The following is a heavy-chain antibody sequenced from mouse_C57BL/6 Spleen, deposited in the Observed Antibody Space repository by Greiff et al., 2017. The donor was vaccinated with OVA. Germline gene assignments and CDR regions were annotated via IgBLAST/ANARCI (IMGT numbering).Heavy chain of an antibody. CDR2: IYPGAGDT. J-gene: IGHJ4*01. D-gene: IGHD3-3*01. CDR3: ARGTDPYAMDY. Sequence: VKLMESGPELVKPGASVKISCKASGYAFSSSWMNWVKQRPGKGLEWIGRIYPGAGDTNYNGKFKGKATLTADKSSSTAYMQLSSLTSEDSAVYFCARGTDPYAMDYWGQGTSVTVSS. CDR1: GYAFSSSW. V-gene: IGHV1-82*01.